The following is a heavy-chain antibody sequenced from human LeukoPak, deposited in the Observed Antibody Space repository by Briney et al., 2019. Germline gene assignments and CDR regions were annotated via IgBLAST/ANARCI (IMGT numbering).Heavy chain of an antibody. CDR3: AGYMTLDI. CDR2: IYYSGST. J-gene: IGHJ3*02. CDR1: GGSISSSSYY. V-gene: IGHV4-39*01. D-gene: IGHD2-21*02. Sequence: SETLSLTCTVSGGSISSSSYYWGWIRQPRGKGLEWIGSIYYSGSTYYNPSLKSRFTISVDTSKNQFSLKLSSVTAADTAVYYCAGYMTLDIWGQGTMVTVSS.